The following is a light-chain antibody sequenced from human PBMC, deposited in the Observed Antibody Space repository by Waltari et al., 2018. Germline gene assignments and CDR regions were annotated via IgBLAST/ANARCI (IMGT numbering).Light chain of an antibody. J-gene: IGLJ2*01. CDR2: STS. CDR3: LFYYGGVV. Sequence: QTVVTQEPSLTVSPGGTVTLTCASSAGAVTSGYYPNWFQQKPGQAPRPLIYSTSNKHSWTPARFSGSLLGGKAALTLSGVQPEDEADYYCLFYYGGVVFGGGTKLTVL. CDR1: AGAVTSGYY. V-gene: IGLV7-43*01.